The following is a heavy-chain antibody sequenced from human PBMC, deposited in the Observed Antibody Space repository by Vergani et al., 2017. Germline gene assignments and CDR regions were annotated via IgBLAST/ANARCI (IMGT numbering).Heavy chain of an antibody. CDR2: IYTSGST. CDR1: GGSISSGSYY. CDR3: ARAGIVVVPAAKRLYERDYYYYMDV. Sequence: QVQLQESGPGLVKPSQTLSLTCTVSGGSISSGSYYWSWIRQPAGKGLEWIGRIYTSGSTNYNPSLKSRVTMSVDTSKNQFSLKLSSVTAADTAVYYCARAGIVVVPAAKRLYERDYYYYMDVWGKGTTVTVSS. J-gene: IGHJ6*03. D-gene: IGHD2-2*01. V-gene: IGHV4-61*02.